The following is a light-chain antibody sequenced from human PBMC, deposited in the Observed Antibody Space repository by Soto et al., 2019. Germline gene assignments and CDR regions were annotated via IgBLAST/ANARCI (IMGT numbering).Light chain of an antibody. V-gene: IGKV3-20*01. CDR2: DTS. CDR3: QQYVSSPLT. CDR1: QSVSSSS. J-gene: IGKJ4*01. Sequence: EIVLTQSPGTLSLSPGERATLSCRASQSVSSSSLAWYQQKPGQAPRLLIYDTSSRATGIPDRFSGSGSGTDFTLTISRLEPEDFAVYYCQQYVSSPLTFGGGTRWIS.